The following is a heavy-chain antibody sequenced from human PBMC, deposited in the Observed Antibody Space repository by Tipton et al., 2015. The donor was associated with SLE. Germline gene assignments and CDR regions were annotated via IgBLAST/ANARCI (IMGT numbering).Heavy chain of an antibody. CDR3: ARDDGFNGDYYFDN. J-gene: IGHJ4*02. D-gene: IGHD4-17*01. CDR1: GYRFSDHY. Sequence: QSGAEVKKPGASVKVSCKASGYRFSDHYTHWVRQAPGQGLEWMGWINPKRGGTSYAQNYQDRLSMTRDSSLNSVYMELSGLKSDDTAVYYCARDDGFNGDYYFDNWGQGTLVSVAS. CDR2: INPKRGGT. V-gene: IGHV1-2*02.